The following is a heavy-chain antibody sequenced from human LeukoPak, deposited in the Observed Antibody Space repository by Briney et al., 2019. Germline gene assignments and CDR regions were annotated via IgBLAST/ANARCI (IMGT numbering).Heavy chain of an antibody. CDR3: AKGLPPGIAAAGTRFSAFDI. CDR2: IRYDGSNK. CDR1: GFTFSSYD. D-gene: IGHD6-13*01. J-gene: IGHJ3*02. Sequence: SGGSLRLSCAASGFTFSSYDMHWVRQAPGKGLEWVAFIRYDGSNKYYADSVKGRFTISRDNSKNTLYLQMNSLRAEDTAVYYCAKGLPPGIAAAGTRFSAFDIWGQGTMVTVSS. V-gene: IGHV3-30*02.